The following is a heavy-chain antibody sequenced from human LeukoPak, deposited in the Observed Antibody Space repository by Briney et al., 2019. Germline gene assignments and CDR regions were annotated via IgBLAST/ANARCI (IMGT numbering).Heavy chain of an antibody. J-gene: IGHJ5*02. CDR3: ARLRGLIVVVPAAMEFDP. V-gene: IGHV1-18*01. D-gene: IGHD2-2*01. CDR2: ISAYNGNT. CDR1: GGTFSSYA. Sequence: ASVKVSCKASGGTFSSYAFSWVRQGPGQGLEWMGWISAYNGNTNYAQKLQGRVTMTTDTSTSTAYMELRSLRSDDTAVYYCARLRGLIVVVPAAMEFDPWGQGTLVTVSS.